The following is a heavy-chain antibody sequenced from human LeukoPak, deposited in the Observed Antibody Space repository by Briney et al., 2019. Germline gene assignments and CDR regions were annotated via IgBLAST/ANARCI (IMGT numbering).Heavy chain of an antibody. CDR1: GFTFSSYG. Sequence: PGGSLRLSCAASGFTFSSYGMSWVRQAPGKGLEWVSAISGSGGSTYYADSVKGRFTISRDNSKNTLYLQMNSLRAEDTAVYYCARARGLVGAPKHYFDYWGQGTLVTVSS. J-gene: IGHJ4*02. CDR3: ARARGLVGAPKHYFDY. CDR2: ISGSGGST. D-gene: IGHD1-26*01. V-gene: IGHV3-23*01.